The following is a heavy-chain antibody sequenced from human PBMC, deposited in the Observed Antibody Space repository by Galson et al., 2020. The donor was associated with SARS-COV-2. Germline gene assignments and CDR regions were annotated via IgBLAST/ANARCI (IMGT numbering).Heavy chain of an antibody. CDR2: IIPIFGTA. CDR3: ARGYSSSWYYYYYYMDV. CDR1: GGTFSSYA. V-gene: IGHV1-69*06. D-gene: IGHD6-13*01. J-gene: IGHJ6*03. Sequence: SVKVSCKASGGTFSSYAISWVRQAPGQGLEWMGGIIPIFGTANYAQKFQGRVTITADKSTSTAYMELSSLRSEDTAVYYCARGYSSSWYYYYYYMDVWGKGTTVTVSS.